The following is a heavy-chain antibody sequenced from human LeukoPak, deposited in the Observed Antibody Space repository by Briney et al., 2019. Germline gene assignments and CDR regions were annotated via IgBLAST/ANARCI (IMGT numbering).Heavy chain of an antibody. CDR2: IYPGDSDT. J-gene: IGHJ5*02. CDR1: GYSFTSYW. V-gene: IGHV5-51*01. CDR3: ARNRGIDYYDSSGYFPFETNWFDP. D-gene: IGHD3-22*01. Sequence: GESLKISCKGSGYSFTSYWIGWVRQMPGKGLEWVGIIYPGDSDTRYSPSFQGQVTISADKSISTAYLQWSSLKASDTAMYYCARNRGIDYYDSSGYFPFETNWFDPWGQGTLVTVSS.